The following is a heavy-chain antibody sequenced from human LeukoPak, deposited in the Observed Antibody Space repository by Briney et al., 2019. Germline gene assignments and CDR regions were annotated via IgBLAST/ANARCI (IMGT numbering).Heavy chain of an antibody. J-gene: IGHJ4*02. CDR3: AKVRDTNYFDY. CDR1: GFTFSSYS. V-gene: IGHV3-21*01. Sequence: GGSLRLSCVASGFTFSSYSMNWVRQAPGKGLEWVSSISSSSSYIYYSDSVKGRFTISRDNSKNTLYLQMNSLRAEDTAVYYCAKVRDTNYFDYWGQGTLVTVSS. CDR2: ISSSSSYI.